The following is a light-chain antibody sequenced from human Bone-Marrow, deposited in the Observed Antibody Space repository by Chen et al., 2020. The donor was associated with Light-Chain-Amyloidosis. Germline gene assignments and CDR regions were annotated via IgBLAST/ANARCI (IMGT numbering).Light chain of an antibody. CDR1: SSDIGSYNL. J-gene: IGLJ2*01. Sequence: QSALTQPSSVSGSPGQSITLSCTGTSSDIGSYNLFSWYQQHPGKAPQLLIYEVTQRPSGVSGRFSGSKSGNTASLTISGLRTDDEAYYFCCSFAGTSTPLFGGGSKLTV. CDR3: CSFAGTSTPL. V-gene: IGLV2-23*02. CDR2: EVT.